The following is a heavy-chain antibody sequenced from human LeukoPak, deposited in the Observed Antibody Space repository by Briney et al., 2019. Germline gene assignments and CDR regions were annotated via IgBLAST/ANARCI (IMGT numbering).Heavy chain of an antibody. J-gene: IGHJ6*03. D-gene: IGHD2-2*01. CDR1: GYTFTSYG. V-gene: IGHV1-18*01. Sequence: GASVTVSCKASGYTFTSYGISWVRQAPGQGLEWMGWISAYNGNTNYAQKLQGRVTMTTDTSTSTAYMELRSLRSDDTAVYYCARGARDIVVVPAARRDYYYMDVWGKGTTVSVSS. CDR3: ARGARDIVVVPAARRDYYYMDV. CDR2: ISAYNGNT.